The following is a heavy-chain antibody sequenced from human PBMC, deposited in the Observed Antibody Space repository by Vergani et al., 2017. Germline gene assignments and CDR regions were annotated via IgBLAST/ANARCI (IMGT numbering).Heavy chain of an antibody. CDR3: ARLHWNDWYYYYYGMDV. CDR2: INHSGST. V-gene: IGHV4-34*01. J-gene: IGHJ6*02. CDR1: GGSISSYY. D-gene: IGHD1-1*01. Sequence: QVQLQESGPGLVKPSETLSLTCTVSGGSISSYYWSWIRQPPGKGLEWIGEINHSGSTNYNPSLKSRVTISVDTSKNQFSLKLSSVTAADTAVYYCARLHWNDWYYYYYGMDVWGQGTTVTVSS.